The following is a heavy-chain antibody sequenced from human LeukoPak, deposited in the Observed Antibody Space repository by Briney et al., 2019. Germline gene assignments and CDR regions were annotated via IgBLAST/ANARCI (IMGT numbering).Heavy chain of an antibody. V-gene: IGHV1-2*02. Sequence: ASVKVSCKASGYTFTGYYMHWVRQAPGQGLEWMGWINPNSGGTNYAQKFQGRVTMTRDTSISTAYMELSRLGSDDTAVYYCARGGSSSSGAYNWFDPWGQGTLVTVSS. CDR3: ARGGSSSSGAYNWFDP. CDR2: INPNSGGT. CDR1: GYTFTGYY. J-gene: IGHJ5*02. D-gene: IGHD6-13*01.